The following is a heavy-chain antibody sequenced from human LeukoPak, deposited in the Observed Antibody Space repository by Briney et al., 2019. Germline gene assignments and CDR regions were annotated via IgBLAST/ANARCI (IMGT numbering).Heavy chain of an antibody. CDR1: GFIFSSYS. CDR2: ISSSSSYI. J-gene: IGHJ4*02. CDR3: ARFRGGYDFDY. Sequence: GALRLSCAASGFIFSSYSMNWVRQAPGKGLEWVSSISSSSSYIYYADSVKGRFTISRDNAKNSLYLQMNSLRAEDTAVYYCARFRGGYDFDYWGQGTLVPSPQ. D-gene: IGHD5-12*01. V-gene: IGHV3-21*01.